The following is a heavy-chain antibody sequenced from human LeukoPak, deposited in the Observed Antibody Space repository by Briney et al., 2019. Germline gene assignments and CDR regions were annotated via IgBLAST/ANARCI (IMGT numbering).Heavy chain of an antibody. V-gene: IGHV4-31*03. CDR2: IYYSGST. Sequence: SQTLSLTCTVSGGSISSGGYYWSWIRQHPGKGLEWIGYIYYSGSTYYNPSLESRVTISVDTSKNQFSLKLSSVTAADTAVYYCARVITMIVVVTPWGQGTLVTVSS. CDR1: GGSISSGGYY. D-gene: IGHD3-22*01. J-gene: IGHJ4*02. CDR3: ARVITMIVVVTP.